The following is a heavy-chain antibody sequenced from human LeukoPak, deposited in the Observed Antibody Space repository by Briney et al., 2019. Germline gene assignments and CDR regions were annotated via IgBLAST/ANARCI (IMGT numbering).Heavy chain of an antibody. Sequence: SETLSLTCAVYGGSFRNYYWSWIRQPPGKGLEWIGEVDHSGDTNYNPSLKSRVTMSVDMSKNQFSLKLISVTAADTAVYYCARRYYSGSVCYHYYYYMDVWGEGTTVTVSS. V-gene: IGHV4-34*01. J-gene: IGHJ6*03. CDR2: VDHSGDT. CDR1: GGSFRNYY. D-gene: IGHD2-21*02. CDR3: ARRYYSGSVCYHYYYYMDV.